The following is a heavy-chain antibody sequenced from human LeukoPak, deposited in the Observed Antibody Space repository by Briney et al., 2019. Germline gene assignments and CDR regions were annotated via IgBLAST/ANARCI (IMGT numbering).Heavy chain of an antibody. CDR3: ARGTAGYHSSYFDY. Sequence: GGSLRLSCAASGFTFSSYAMSWVRQAPGKGLEWVSAISGSGGSTYYADSVKGRFTISRDNSKNTLYLQMNSLRAEDTAVYYCARGTAGYHSSYFDYWGQGTLVTVSS. CDR1: GFTFSSYA. CDR2: ISGSGGST. J-gene: IGHJ4*02. V-gene: IGHV3-23*01. D-gene: IGHD3-16*02.